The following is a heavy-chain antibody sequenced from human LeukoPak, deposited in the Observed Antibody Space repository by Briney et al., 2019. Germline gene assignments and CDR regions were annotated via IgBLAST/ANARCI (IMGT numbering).Heavy chain of an antibody. CDR3: ARDKVDSSGLVGNYYGMDV. CDR1: GYTFTGYY. J-gene: IGHJ6*02. V-gene: IGHV1-2*04. CDR2: INPNSGGT. D-gene: IGHD6-19*01. Sequence: ASVKVSCKASGYTFTGYYMHWVRQAPGQGLEWMGWINPNSGGTNYAQKFQGWVTMTRDTSISTAYMALSRLRSDDTAVYYCARDKVDSSGLVGNYYGMDVWGQGTTVTVSS.